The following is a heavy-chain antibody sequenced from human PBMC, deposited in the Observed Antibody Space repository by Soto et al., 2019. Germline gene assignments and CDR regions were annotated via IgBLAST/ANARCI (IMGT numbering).Heavy chain of an antibody. V-gene: IGHV4-4*07. D-gene: IGHD2-8*01. CDR3: ARHIPYCTNGVCPDY. CDR2: IYTSGST. J-gene: IGHJ4*02. Sequence: QVQLQESGPGLVKPSETLSLTCTVSGGSISSYYWSWIRQPAGKGLAWIGRIYTSGSTNYNPSLKRRVTMSVDTSKNQFSLKLSSVTAADTAVYYCARHIPYCTNGVCPDYWGQGTLVTVSS. CDR1: GGSISSYY.